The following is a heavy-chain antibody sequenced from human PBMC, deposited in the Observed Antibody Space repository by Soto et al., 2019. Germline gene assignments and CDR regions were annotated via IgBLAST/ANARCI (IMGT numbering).Heavy chain of an antibody. J-gene: IGHJ6*02. V-gene: IGHV3-23*01. CDR2: ISGSGGST. CDR1: GFTFSSYA. D-gene: IGHD6-13*01. CDR3: ARFYSSSWHKVGSEYYYYGMDV. Sequence: GGSLRLSCAASGFTFSSYAMSWVRQAPGKGLEWVSAISGSGGSTYYADSVKGRFTISRDNSKNTLYLQMNSLRAEDTAVYYCARFYSSSWHKVGSEYYYYGMDVWGQGTTVTVSS.